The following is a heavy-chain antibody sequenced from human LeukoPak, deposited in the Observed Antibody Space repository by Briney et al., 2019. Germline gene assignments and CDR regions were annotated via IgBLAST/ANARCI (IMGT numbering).Heavy chain of an antibody. CDR3: AKSDYSSGWYAWFDP. D-gene: IGHD6-19*01. J-gene: IGHJ5*02. CDR1: VFTLSRFS. V-gene: IGHV3-23*01. Sequence: GVSLRLPYAASVFTLSRFSMSWVRQAPAKALEWVSAISGSWGNTYYADSVKGRFTISRDNSKNTLYLQMSSLRAEDTAVYYCAKSDYSSGWYAWFDPWGLGTLVTVSS. CDR2: ISGSWGNT.